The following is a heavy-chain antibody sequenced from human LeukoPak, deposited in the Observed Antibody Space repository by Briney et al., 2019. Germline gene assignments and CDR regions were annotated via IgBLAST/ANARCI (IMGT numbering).Heavy chain of an antibody. J-gene: IGHJ3*02. D-gene: IGHD4-17*01. V-gene: IGHV3-30-3*01. CDR3: ASSLGVFYSDYVGNAFDI. CDR1: GFTFSSYA. Sequence: GGSLGLSCAASGFTFSSYAMHWVRQAPGKGLEWVAVISYDGSNKYYADSVKGRFTISRDNSKNTLYLQMNSLRAEDTAVYYCASSLGVFYSDYVGNAFDIWGQGTMVTVSS. CDR2: ISYDGSNK.